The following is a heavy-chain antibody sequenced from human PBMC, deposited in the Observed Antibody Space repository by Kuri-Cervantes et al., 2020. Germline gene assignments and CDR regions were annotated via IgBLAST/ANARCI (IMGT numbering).Heavy chain of an antibody. J-gene: IGHJ6*02. V-gene: IGHV1-2*02. CDR1: GYTFTGYY. Sequence: ASVKVSCKASGYTFTGYYMHRVRQAPGQGLEWMGWINPNSGGTNYAQKFQGRVTMTTDTSTSTAYMELRILRSDDTAVYFCARVGDGYNFVHYYYSGFDFWGQGTTVTVSS. CDR2: INPNSGGT. D-gene: IGHD5-24*01. CDR3: ARVGDGYNFVHYYYSGFDF.